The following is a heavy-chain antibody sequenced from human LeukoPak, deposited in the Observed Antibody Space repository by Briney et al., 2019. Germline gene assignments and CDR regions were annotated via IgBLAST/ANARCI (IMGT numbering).Heavy chain of an antibody. J-gene: IGHJ4*02. CDR1: GFTVSSNY. D-gene: IGHD4-17*01. Sequence: SGGSLRLSCAASGFTVSSNYMSWVRQAPRKGLEWVSVIYSGGNTYYADSVKGRFTISRDNSKNTLYLQMNSLRAEDTAVYYCARDGYGDYSSDYWGQGTLVTVSS. CDR3: ARDGYGDYSSDY. V-gene: IGHV3-66*01. CDR2: IYSGGNT.